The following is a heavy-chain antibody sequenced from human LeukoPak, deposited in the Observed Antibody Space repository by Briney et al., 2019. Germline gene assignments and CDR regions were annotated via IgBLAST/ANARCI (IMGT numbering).Heavy chain of an antibody. D-gene: IGHD6-19*01. CDR1: GFSFGSYG. CDR3: ARGPVAGARGGFDY. V-gene: IGHV3-30*03. J-gene: IGHJ4*02. Sequence: GGPLRLSCAASGFSFGSYGIHWVRQAPGKGLEWVAVISFDGGTKYYADSVKGRFTISRDNSKNTLYLEMNSLGAEDTAVYYCARGPVAGARGGFDYWGQGTLVTVSS. CDR2: ISFDGGTK.